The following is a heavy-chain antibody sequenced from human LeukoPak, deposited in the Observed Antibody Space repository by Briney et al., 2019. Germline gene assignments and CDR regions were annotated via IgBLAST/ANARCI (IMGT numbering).Heavy chain of an antibody. V-gene: IGHV1-46*04. CDR3: ARGYYGSGSYYNNWFDS. D-gene: IGHD3-10*01. CDR2: INPSGGST. Sequence: ASVKVSCKASGYTFTGYYMHWVRQAPGRGLEWMGIINPSGGSTNYAQKLQGRVTMTRDTSTSTVYMELSSLRSEDTAVYYCARGYYGSGSYYNNWFDSWGQGTLVTVSS. CDR1: GYTFTGYY. J-gene: IGHJ5*01.